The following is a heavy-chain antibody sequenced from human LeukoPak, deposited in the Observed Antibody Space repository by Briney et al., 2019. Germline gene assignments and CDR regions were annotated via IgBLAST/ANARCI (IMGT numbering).Heavy chain of an antibody. CDR1: GFSFSTYS. Sequence: GGSLRLSCAASGFSFSTYSLNWVRQPPGKGLEGVACISNSGSHTFYADSVKGRFTVSRDNAKNSLYLQMNSLRDEDTAVYYCARENWYKFDYWGQGTLVTVSS. D-gene: IGHD1-1*01. V-gene: IGHV3-21*01. CDR3: ARENWYKFDY. CDR2: ISNSGSHT. J-gene: IGHJ4*02.